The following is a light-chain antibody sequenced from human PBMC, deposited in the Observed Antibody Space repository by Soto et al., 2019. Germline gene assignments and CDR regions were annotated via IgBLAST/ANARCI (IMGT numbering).Light chain of an antibody. V-gene: IGKV1-33*01. CDR2: DAS. CDR3: QQLNSYPIN. J-gene: IGKJ5*01. Sequence: DLQMTQSPSSLSASVGDTVTITCQAIQDLSHYLNWYRQKPGTALKLLIYDASNLHPGDPSLFRGSRSCTDFTPTTSSLQPEDYATYYCQQLNSYPINFGQGTRLEIK. CDR1: QDLSHY.